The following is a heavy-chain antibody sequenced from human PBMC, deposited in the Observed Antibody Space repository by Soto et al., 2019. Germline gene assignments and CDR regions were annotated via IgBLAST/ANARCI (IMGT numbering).Heavy chain of an antibody. V-gene: IGHV4-39*01. CDR1: GGSISSSSYY. CDR3: ARIVILEWSLYYYYYMDV. Sequence: SETLSLTCTVSGGSISSSSYYWGWIRQPPGKGLEWIGSIYYSGSTYYNPSLKSRVTISVDTSKNQFSLKLSSVTAAATAVYYCARIVILEWSLYYYYYMDVWGKGTRVTVSS. CDR2: IYYSGST. D-gene: IGHD3-3*01. J-gene: IGHJ6*03.